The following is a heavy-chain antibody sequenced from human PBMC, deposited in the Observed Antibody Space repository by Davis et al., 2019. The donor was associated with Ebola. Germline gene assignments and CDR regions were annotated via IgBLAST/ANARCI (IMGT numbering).Heavy chain of an antibody. V-gene: IGHV4-31*03. D-gene: IGHD5-18*01. CDR2: IYYSGST. Sequence: PSETLSLTCTVSGGSISSGGYYWSWIRQHPGKGLEWIGYIYYSGSTYYNPSLKSRVTISVDTSKNQFSLKLSSVTAADTAVYYCAREVDTAPYYYGMDVWGQGTTVTVSS. J-gene: IGHJ6*02. CDR3: AREVDTAPYYYGMDV. CDR1: GGSISSGGYY.